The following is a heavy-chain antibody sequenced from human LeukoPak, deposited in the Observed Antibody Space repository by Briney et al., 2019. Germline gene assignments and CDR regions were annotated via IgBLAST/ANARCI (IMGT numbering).Heavy chain of an antibody. V-gene: IGHV1-2*06. CDR2: INPNSGGT. J-gene: IGHJ4*02. CDR3: ARARGGTAAXTSLXFXY. D-gene: IGHD6-13*01. Sequence: ASVKVSCRASGYTFTGYYMEWVRQAPGQGLEWMGRINPNSGGTNYAQKFEGRVTMTRDTSISTAYMDLSRLRSDDTAIYYCARARGGTAAXTSLXFXYXGQGTLVTVSS. CDR1: GYTFTGYY.